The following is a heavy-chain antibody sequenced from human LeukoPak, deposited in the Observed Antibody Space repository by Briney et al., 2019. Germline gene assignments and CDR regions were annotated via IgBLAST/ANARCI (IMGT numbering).Heavy chain of an antibody. V-gene: IGHV4-34*12. CDR2: IIHFGST. CDR1: GGSLSGYY. D-gene: IGHD3-10*01. CDR3: ARRTVRGVIAY. J-gene: IGHJ4*02. Sequence: SETLSLTCAVYGGSLSGYYWSWIRQPPGKGLEWIGEIIHFGSTNYNPPLKSRVTISVDTSKNQSSLKLTSVTAADTAIYYCARRTVRGVIAYWGQGTLVTVSS.